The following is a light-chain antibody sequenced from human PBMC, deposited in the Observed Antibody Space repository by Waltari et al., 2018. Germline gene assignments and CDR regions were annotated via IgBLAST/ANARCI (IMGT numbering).Light chain of an antibody. V-gene: IGKV3-11*01. CDR2: DAS. CDR1: QSVYSY. Sequence: EVVLTQSPATLSLSPGERATLSCRASQSVYSYLAWYQHKPGQAPRLLISDASNRATGIPARFSGSGSGTDFTLTISSLEPEDFAVYYCQQRFNWLTFGGGTKVEIK. CDR3: QQRFNWLT. J-gene: IGKJ4*01.